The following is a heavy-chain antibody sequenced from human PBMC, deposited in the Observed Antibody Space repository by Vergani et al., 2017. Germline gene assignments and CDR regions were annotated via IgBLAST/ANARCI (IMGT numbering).Heavy chain of an antibody. CDR3: ARDTDYYDSSGAFDI. D-gene: IGHD3-22*01. CDR2: INPNSGGT. Sequence: QVQLVQSGAEVKKPGASVKVSCKASGYTFTGYYMHWVRQAPGQGLEWMGWINPNSGGTNYAQKFQGRVTMTRETSISTAYMELSRLRSDDTAVYYCARDTDYYDSSGAFDIWGQGTMVTVSS. J-gene: IGHJ3*02. CDR1: GYTFTGYY. V-gene: IGHV1-2*02.